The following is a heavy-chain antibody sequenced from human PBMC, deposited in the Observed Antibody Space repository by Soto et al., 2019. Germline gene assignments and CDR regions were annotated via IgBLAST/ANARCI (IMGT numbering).Heavy chain of an antibody. CDR3: ARLMVVAAYAYYYYGMDV. CDR1: GYTFTSYY. J-gene: IGHJ6*02. V-gene: IGHV1-46*01. Sequence: ASVKVSCKASGYTFTSYYMHWVRQAPGQGLEWMGIINPSGGSTSYAQKLQGRVTMTRDASTSTVYMELSSLRSEDTAVYYFARLMVVAAYAYYYYGMDVWGQGTTVTVSS. D-gene: IGHD2-15*01. CDR2: INPSGGST.